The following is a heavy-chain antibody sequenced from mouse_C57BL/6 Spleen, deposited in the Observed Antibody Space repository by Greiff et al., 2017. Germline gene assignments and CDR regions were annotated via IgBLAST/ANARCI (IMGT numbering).Heavy chain of an antibody. CDR2: IDPETGGT. D-gene: IGHD1-1*01. Sequence: VQLQQSGAELVRPGASVTLSCKASGYTFTDYEMHWVKQTPVHGLEWIGAIDPETGGTAYNQKFKGKAILTADKSSSTAYMELRSLTSEDSAVYYCTRDPGGDYYGSPFAYGGQGTLVTVSA. CDR3: TRDPGGDYYGSPFAY. V-gene: IGHV1-15*01. J-gene: IGHJ3*01. CDR1: GYTFTDYE.